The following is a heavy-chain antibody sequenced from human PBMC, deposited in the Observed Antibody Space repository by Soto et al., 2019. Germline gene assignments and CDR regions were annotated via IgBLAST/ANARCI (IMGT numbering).Heavy chain of an antibody. CDR1: GGAYIKVD. J-gene: IGHJ6*03. D-gene: IGHD6-13*01. CDR3: ARVSSSWYYMDV. Sequence: QTVTWTCWGGAYIKVDWGSIRQPPGKGLEWIGYIYYSGSTNYNPSLKSRVTISVDTSKNQFSLKLSSVTAADTAVYYCARVSSSWYYMDVCGKGTTVTVSS. V-gene: IGHV4-59*01. CDR2: IYYSGST.